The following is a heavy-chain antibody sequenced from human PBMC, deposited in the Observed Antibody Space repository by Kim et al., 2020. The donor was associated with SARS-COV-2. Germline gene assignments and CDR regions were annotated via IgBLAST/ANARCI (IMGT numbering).Heavy chain of an antibody. D-gene: IGHD2-15*01. CDR2: ISYDGNIK. V-gene: IGHV3-30-3*01. J-gene: IGHJ4*02. CDR3: ARPLSSLCSVGTCYSTGNDY. CDR1: GFTFNIHA. Sequence: GGSLRLSCAASGFTFNIHAMNWVRQAPGKGLQWVAIISYDGNIKYYTESVRGRFTISRDNSKNTVYLQMDSLRAEDTAVYYCARPLSSLCSVGTCYSTGNDYWGEGTLVAVSA.